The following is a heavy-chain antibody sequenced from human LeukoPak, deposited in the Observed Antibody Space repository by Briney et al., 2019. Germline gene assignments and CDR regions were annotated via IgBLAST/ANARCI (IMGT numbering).Heavy chain of an antibody. V-gene: IGHV3-30*02. Sequence: PGGSLRLSCAKSVFFFSNYGMHWVRQAPGKGLEWVGFIRYDGSDKYYADSVKGRFTISRDNAKNTLYLQMNSLRAEDTAVYYCARASYYYYYMDVWGEGTTVTVSS. CDR3: ARASYYYYYMDV. CDR2: IRYDGSDK. J-gene: IGHJ6*03. CDR1: VFFFSNYG.